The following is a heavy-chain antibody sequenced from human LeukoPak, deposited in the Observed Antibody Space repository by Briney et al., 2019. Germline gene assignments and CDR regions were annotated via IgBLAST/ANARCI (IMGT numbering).Heavy chain of an antibody. D-gene: IGHD3-10*01. J-gene: IGHJ3*02. CDR1: GFTFSDYY. CDR2: IKQDGSEK. CDR3: ARELGAFGGAFDI. Sequence: GGSLRLSCAASGFTFSDYYMSWIRQAPGKGLEWVANIKQDGSEKYYVDSVKGRFTISRDNAKNSLYLQMNSLRAEDTAVYYCARELGAFGGAFDIWGQGTMVTVSS. V-gene: IGHV3-7*01.